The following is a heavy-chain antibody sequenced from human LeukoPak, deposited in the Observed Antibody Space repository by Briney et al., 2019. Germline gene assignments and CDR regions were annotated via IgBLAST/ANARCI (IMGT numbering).Heavy chain of an antibody. V-gene: IGHV3-23*01. Sequence: SGGSLRLSCAASGFTFNNYAMSWVRQAPGKGLEWVSGISGSGGSTYYADSVKGRFTVSRDNSKNTLYLQMNSLRAEDTAVYYCAKESGDDSSGYYEVFDYWGQGTLVTVSS. J-gene: IGHJ4*02. CDR3: AKESGDDSSGYYEVFDY. D-gene: IGHD3-22*01. CDR1: GFTFNNYA. CDR2: ISGSGGST.